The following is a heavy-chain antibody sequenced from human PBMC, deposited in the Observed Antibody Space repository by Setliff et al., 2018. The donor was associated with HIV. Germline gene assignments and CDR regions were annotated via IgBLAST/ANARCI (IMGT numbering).Heavy chain of an antibody. Sequence: SETLSLTCAVSGGSTNNYYLTWIRQPPGKGLEWIGSVSNGGDTNYNPSLKSRVSLSLDTSKTQFSLKLTSVTAADTAVYYCARHRPWEVDVFDIWGQGTMVTVSS. CDR2: VSNGGDT. D-gene: IGHD1-26*01. V-gene: IGHV4-59*01. CDR3: ARHRPWEVDVFDI. J-gene: IGHJ3*02. CDR1: GGSTNNYY.